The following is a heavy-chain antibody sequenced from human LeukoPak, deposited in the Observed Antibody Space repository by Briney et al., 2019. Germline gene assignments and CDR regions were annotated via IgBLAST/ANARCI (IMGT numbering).Heavy chain of an antibody. D-gene: IGHD2-2*01. CDR2: INPNSGGT. J-gene: IGHJ5*02. V-gene: IGHV1-2*06. CDR1: GYTFTGYY. Sequence: ASVKVSCKASGYTFTGYYMHWVRQAPGQGLEWMGRINPNSGGTNYAQKFQGRVTMTRDTSISTAYVELSRLRSDDTAVYYCARADIVVVPAGFDPWGQGTLVTVSS. CDR3: ARADIVVVPAGFDP.